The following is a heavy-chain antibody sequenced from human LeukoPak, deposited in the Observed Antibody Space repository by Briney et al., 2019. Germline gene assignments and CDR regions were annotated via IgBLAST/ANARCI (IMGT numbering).Heavy chain of an antibody. J-gene: IGHJ4*02. CDR2: IYYTGST. V-gene: IGHV4-59*12. D-gene: IGHD2-15*01. CDR1: GGVIRTYY. Sequence: SETLSLTCTASGGVIRTYYWSWIRQPPGKGLEYIGYIYYTGSTTYNPSLESRVTISVDTSKNQFSLQLTSVTAADTAVYHCARETYCSGGTCFFGPDYWGRGTLVTVSS. CDR3: ARETYCSGGTCFFGPDY.